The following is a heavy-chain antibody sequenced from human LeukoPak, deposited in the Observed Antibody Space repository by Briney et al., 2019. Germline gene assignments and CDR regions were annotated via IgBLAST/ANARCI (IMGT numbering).Heavy chain of an antibody. D-gene: IGHD3-10*01. Sequence: SETLSLTCTVSGGSISSYYWSWIRQPPGKGLEWIGYIYYSGSTNYNPSLKSRVTISVDTSKNQLSLKLSSVTAADTAVYYCARADYYGSGYYFDYWGQGTLVTVSS. J-gene: IGHJ4*02. CDR1: GGSISSYY. CDR2: IYYSGST. CDR3: ARADYYGSGYYFDY. V-gene: IGHV4-59*01.